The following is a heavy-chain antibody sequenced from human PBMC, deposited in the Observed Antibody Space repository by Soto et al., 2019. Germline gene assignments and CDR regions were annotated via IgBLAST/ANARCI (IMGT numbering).Heavy chain of an antibody. D-gene: IGHD3-10*01. Sequence: SETLSLTCTVTGGSISGFYWSWIRQPPGKGLEWIGYMYHSGSTNYNPSLKSRVTISVDTSKNQFSLKLSSVTAADTDVYYCARVEPLVRGLRWFDPWGQGTLVTVSS. V-gene: IGHV4-59*01. J-gene: IGHJ5*02. CDR2: MYHSGST. CDR3: ARVEPLVRGLRWFDP. CDR1: GGSISGFY.